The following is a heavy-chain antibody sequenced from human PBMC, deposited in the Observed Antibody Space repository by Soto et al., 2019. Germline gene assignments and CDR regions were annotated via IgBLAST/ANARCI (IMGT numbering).Heavy chain of an antibody. V-gene: IGHV1-69*12. CDR1: GGTFSSYA. CDR2: IIPIFGTA. CDR3: AKNPENYDYGMDV. Sequence: QVQLVQSGAEVKKPGSSVKVSCKASGGTFSSYAISWVRQAPGQGLEWMGGIIPIFGTADYAQKFQGRVTITAEESMTTAHVELSSLRSEDTGVYYCAKNPENYDYGMDVWGQGTTVTVSS. J-gene: IGHJ6*02.